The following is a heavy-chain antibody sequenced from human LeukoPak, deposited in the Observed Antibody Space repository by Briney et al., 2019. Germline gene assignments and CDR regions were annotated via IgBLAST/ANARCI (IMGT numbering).Heavy chain of an antibody. CDR2: INHSGST. CDR3: ARDLSPRGYSYGYSPMYYFDY. D-gene: IGHD5-18*01. CDR1: GGSFSGYY. J-gene: IGHJ4*02. V-gene: IGHV4-34*01. Sequence: SETLSLTCAVYGGSFSGYYWSWIRQPPGKGLEWIGEINHSGSTNYNPSLKSRVTISVDTSKNQFSLKLSSVTAADTAVYYCARDLSPRGYSYGYSPMYYFDYWGQGTLVTVSS.